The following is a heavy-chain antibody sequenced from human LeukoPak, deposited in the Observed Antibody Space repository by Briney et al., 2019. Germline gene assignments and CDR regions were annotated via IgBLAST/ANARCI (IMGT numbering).Heavy chain of an antibody. J-gene: IGHJ5*02. D-gene: IGHD3-10*01. CDR3: ARGPVLWFGELFRWFDP. Sequence: SETLSLTCTVSGGSISSSSYSWGWIRQPPGKGLEWIGSIYYSGSTYYNPSLKSRVTISLDTSKNQFSLKLSSVTAADTAVYYCARGPVLWFGELFRWFDPWGQGTLVTVSS. V-gene: IGHV4-39*07. CDR2: IYYSGST. CDR1: GGSISSSSYS.